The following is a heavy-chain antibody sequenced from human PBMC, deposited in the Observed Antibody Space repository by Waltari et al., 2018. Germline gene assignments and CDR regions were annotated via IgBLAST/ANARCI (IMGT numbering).Heavy chain of an antibody. J-gene: IGHJ6*02. V-gene: IGHV3-53*01. CDR1: GFTVSSNY. D-gene: IGHD4-4*01. Sequence: EVQLVESGGGLIQPGGSLRLSCAASGFTVSSNYMSWVRQAPGKGLEWVSVIYSGGSTYYADSGKGRFTISRDNSKNTLYLQMNSLRAEDTAVYYCARARGNSAASYYYYGMDVWGQGTTVTVSS. CDR2: IYSGGST. CDR3: ARARGNSAASYYYYGMDV.